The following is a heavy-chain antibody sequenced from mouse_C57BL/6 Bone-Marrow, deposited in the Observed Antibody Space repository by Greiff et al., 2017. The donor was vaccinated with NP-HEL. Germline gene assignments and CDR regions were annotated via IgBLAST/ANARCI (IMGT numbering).Heavy chain of an antibody. CDR3: TRGGLRHAMDY. CDR2: IRNKANNHAT. CDR1: GFTFSDAW. Sequence: VQRVESGGGLVQPGGSMKLSCAASGFTFSDAWMDWVRQSPEKGLEWVAEIRNKANNHATYYAESVKGRFTISREDSKSSVYLQMNSLRAEDTGIYYCTRGGLRHAMDYWGQGTSVTVSS. J-gene: IGHJ4*01. D-gene: IGHD2-2*01. V-gene: IGHV6-6*01.